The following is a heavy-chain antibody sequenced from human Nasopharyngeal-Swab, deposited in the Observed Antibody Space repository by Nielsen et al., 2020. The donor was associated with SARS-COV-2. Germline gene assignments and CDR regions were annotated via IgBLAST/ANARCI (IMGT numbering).Heavy chain of an antibody. D-gene: IGHD4-17*01. V-gene: IGHV3-30*18. CDR1: GFTFSSSG. Sequence: GESVKISCAASGFTFSSSGMDWVRQAPGKGLEWVAVISYDGSNEYYGDSVKGRFTISRDNSKNTLYLQMNSLRVDDTAVYYCAKDVHGDYGGIDYWGQGILVTVSS. CDR3: AKDVHGDYGGIDY. J-gene: IGHJ4*02. CDR2: ISYDGSNE.